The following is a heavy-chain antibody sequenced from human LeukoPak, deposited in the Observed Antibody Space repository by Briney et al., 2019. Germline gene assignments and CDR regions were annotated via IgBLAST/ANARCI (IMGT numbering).Heavy chain of an antibody. CDR3: ANPRGASMFDY. Sequence: GGSLRLSCAASGFTFSSYAMSWVPQAPGKGLEWVSGITGSGDSTYYADSVKGRFTISRDNSKNTLYLQMNSLRAEDTAVYYCANPRGASMFDYWGQGTLVTVSS. D-gene: IGHD3-10*01. CDR1: GFTFSSYA. CDR2: ITGSGDST. J-gene: IGHJ4*02. V-gene: IGHV3-23*01.